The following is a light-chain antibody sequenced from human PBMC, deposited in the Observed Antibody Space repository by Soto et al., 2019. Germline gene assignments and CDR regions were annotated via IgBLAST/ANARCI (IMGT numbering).Light chain of an antibody. CDR1: SSDVGGYNY. J-gene: IGLJ1*01. CDR2: EVS. CDR3: SSYTGSSTRA. V-gene: IGLV2-14*01. Sequence: QSALTQPASLSWSPGQSITISCTGTSSDVGGYNYVSWYQQHPGEAPKLIIYEVSYRPSGGSNRFSGSESGSTASLTIAGLQADDEAEYYFSSYTGSSTRAFGTGTKVTVL.